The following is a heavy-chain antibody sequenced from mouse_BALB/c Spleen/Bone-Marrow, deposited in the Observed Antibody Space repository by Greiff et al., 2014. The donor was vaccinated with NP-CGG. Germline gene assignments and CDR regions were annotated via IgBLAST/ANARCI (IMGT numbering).Heavy chain of an antibody. Sequence: EVKLMESGPELIKPGASVKMSCKAPGYTFTTYVIHWVKQKPGQGLEWIGYINPYNDGTKYNEKFKGKATLTSDKSSSTAYMELSSLTSEDSAVYYCAKDYGSRNFDYWGQGTTLTVSS. D-gene: IGHD1-1*01. CDR1: GYTFTTYV. CDR2: INPYNDGT. V-gene: IGHV1-14*01. J-gene: IGHJ2*01. CDR3: AKDYGSRNFDY.